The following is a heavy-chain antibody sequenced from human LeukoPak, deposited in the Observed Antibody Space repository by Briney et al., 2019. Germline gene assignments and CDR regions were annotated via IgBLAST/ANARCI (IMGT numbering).Heavy chain of an antibody. CDR2: IIPILGIA. CDR3: AREGVGYSNYEGDDY. D-gene: IGHD4-11*01. V-gene: IGHV1-69*04. J-gene: IGHJ4*02. CDR1: GGTFSSYA. Sequence: GSSVKVSCKASGGTFSSYAISWVRQAPEQGLEWMGRIIPILGIANYAQKFQGRVTITADKSTSTAYMELRSLRSDDTAVYYCAREGVGYSNYEGDDYWGQGTLVTVSS.